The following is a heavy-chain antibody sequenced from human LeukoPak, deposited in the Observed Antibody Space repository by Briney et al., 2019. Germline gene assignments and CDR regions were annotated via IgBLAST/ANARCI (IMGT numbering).Heavy chain of an antibody. V-gene: IGHV3-21*01. J-gene: IGHJ3*02. CDR1: GFTFTTYT. D-gene: IGHD6-6*01. Sequence: GGSLRLSCAASGFTFTTYTMNWVRQAPGKGLEWVSSISSSSSCIYYADSVKGRFTISRDNAKNSLYLQMNSLRAEDTAVYYCARIYSSSSSRGAFDIWGQGTMVTVSS. CDR2: ISSSSSCI. CDR3: ARIYSSSSSRGAFDI.